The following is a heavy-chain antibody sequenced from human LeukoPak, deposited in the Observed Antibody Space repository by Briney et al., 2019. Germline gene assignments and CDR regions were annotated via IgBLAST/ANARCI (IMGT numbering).Heavy chain of an antibody. D-gene: IGHD4-17*01. V-gene: IGHV4-30-2*01. CDR3: ARQPIYGDYDDFYYFDY. J-gene: IGHJ4*02. CDR2: IYHSGST. Sequence: PSETLSLTCAVSGGSISSGGYSWSWIRQPPGKGLEWIGYIYHSGSTYYNSSLKSRVTISVDRSKNQFSLKLSSVTAADTAVYYCARQPIYGDYDDFYYFDYWGQGTLVTVSS. CDR1: GGSISSGGYS.